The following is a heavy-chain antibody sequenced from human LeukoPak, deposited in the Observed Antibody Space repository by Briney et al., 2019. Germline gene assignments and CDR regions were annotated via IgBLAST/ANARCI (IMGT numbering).Heavy chain of an antibody. CDR3: ARGRSAVSLDY. J-gene: IGHJ4*02. V-gene: IGHV4-34*01. Sequence: PSETLSLTCAVYGGSFSGYYWSWIRQPPGKGLEWIGEINHSGSTNYNPSLKSRVTISVDTSKNQFSLKLSSVTAADTAVYYCARGRSAVSLDYWGQGTPVTVSS. D-gene: IGHD4-17*01. CDR1: GGSFSGYY. CDR2: INHSGST.